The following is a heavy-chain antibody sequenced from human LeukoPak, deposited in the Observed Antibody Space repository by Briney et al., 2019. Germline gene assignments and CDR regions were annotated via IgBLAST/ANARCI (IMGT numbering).Heavy chain of an antibody. V-gene: IGHV1-2*02. D-gene: IGHD5-12*01. CDR1: GYTFTGYY. Sequence: GASVKVSSKASGYTFTGYYMHWVRQAPGQGLEWMGWINPNSGGTNYAQKFQGRVTMTRDTSISTAYMELSRLRSDDTAVYYCARVPSGYDSPGGYWGQGTLVTVSS. J-gene: IGHJ4*02. CDR2: INPNSGGT. CDR3: ARVPSGYDSPGGY.